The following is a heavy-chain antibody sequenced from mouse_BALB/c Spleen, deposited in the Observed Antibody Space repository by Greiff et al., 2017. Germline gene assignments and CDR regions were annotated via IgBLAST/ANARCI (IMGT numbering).Heavy chain of an antibody. CDR3: ARNSTVDYFDY. D-gene: IGHD1-1*01. CDR2: IDPADGNT. V-gene: IGHV14-3*02. CDR1: GFTIKDTY. J-gene: IGHJ2*01. Sequence: EVQLQQSGAELVKPGASVKLSCTASGFTIKDTYMNWVKQRPEQGLEWIGRIDPADGNTKYDPKFQGKATITADTSSNTAYLQLSSLTSEDTAVYYCARNSTVDYFDYWGQGTTLTVSS.